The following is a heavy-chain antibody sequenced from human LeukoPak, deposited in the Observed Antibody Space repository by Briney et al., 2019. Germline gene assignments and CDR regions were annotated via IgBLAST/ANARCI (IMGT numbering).Heavy chain of an antibody. D-gene: IGHD1-7*01. CDR1: GGSVSSGIYH. CDR2: IKTDGTT. V-gene: IGHV4-61*02. CDR3: ARDSGTTGEVKFDP. Sequence: SETLSLTCTVSGGSVSSGIYHWSWLRQPAGKGLEWIGRIKTDGTTNLNPSLRSRVTISVDTSRNQFSLNLSSVTAADTAVYYCARDSGTTGEVKFDPWGQGTLVTVSS. J-gene: IGHJ5*02.